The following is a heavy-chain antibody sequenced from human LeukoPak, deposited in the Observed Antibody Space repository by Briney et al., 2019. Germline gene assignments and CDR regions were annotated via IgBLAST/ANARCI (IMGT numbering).Heavy chain of an antibody. CDR2: ISSSSSYI. D-gene: IGHD5-18*01. CDR1: GFTFSSYS. V-gene: IGHV3-21*01. J-gene: IGHJ4*02. CDR3: ARDQDYSYGPPGY. Sequence: PGGSLRLSCAASGFTFSSYSMNWVRRAPGKGLEWVSSISSSSSYIYYADSVKGRFTISRDNAKNSLYLQMNSLRAEDTAVYYCARDQDYSYGPPGYWGQGTLVTVSS.